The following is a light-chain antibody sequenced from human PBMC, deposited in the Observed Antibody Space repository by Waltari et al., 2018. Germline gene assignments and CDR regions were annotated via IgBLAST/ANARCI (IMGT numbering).Light chain of an antibody. Sequence: DIVVTQTPLSLSVTPGQPASISCKSSQSLLHTDGKTFLYWYLQKPGQRRQLRIYEASNRFPGVPERFSGSGSGTDFTRKISRVEAEEVGVYYCMQSLHLRTFGKGTKVEI. J-gene: IGKJ1*01. V-gene: IGKV2D-29*01. CDR2: EAS. CDR1: QSLLHTDGKTF. CDR3: MQSLHLRT.